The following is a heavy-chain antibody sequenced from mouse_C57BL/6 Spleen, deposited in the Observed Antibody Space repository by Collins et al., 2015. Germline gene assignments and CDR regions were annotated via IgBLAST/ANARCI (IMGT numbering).Heavy chain of an antibody. V-gene: IGHV1-9*01. Sequence: QVQLQQSGAELMKPGASVKISCKATGYTFSSYWIEWVKQRPGHGLEWIGEILPGSGSTNYSEKFKGKATFTADTSSNTAYMQLSSLTSEDSAVYYCALYYGYDGDYWGQGTTLTVSS. CDR1: GYTFSSYW. CDR2: ILPGSGST. CDR3: ALYYGYDGDY. J-gene: IGHJ2*01. D-gene: IGHD2-2*01.